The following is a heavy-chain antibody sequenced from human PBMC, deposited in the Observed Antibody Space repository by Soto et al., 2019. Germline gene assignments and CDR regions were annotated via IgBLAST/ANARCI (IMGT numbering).Heavy chain of an antibody. CDR1: GYPFTTHA. Sequence: SVQVSCKASGYPFTTHAMHWVRQAPGQSLEWMGWINGGTGQTKHSQRFQGRVNITRDTSASTAYMELSSLRSEDTAVYYCARGKGMEENYYYVALDSCGQGSKVTVSS. V-gene: IGHV1-3*01. D-gene: IGHD1-1*01. CDR3: ARGKGMEENYYYVALDS. CDR2: INGGTGQT. J-gene: IGHJ6*02.